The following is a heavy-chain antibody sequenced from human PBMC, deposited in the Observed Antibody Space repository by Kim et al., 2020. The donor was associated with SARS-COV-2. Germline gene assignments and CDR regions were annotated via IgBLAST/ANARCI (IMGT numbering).Heavy chain of an antibody. J-gene: IGHJ4*02. CDR3: TTAIRGAKGY. CDR1: GFTFSNYR. Sequence: GGSLRLSCAASGFTFSNYRMNWVRQAPGKGLEWVANIKQDGSQKSYMDSVKGRFTISRDNAKNSLYLQMNRLRAEDTAVYYCTTAIRGAKGYWAQGTLAPVSS. CDR2: IKQDGSQK. V-gene: IGHV3-7*03. D-gene: IGHD3-10*01.